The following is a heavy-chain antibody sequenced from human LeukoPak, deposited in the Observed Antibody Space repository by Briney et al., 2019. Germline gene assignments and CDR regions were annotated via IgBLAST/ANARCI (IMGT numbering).Heavy chain of an antibody. CDR3: AKLIWGATTAFDY. Sequence: GGSLRLSCAASGFTFSSYAMSWVRQAPGKGLEWVSAISGGGVSTYYADSVKGRFTIPRDNSKNTLYLQMNSLRAEDTAVYYCAKLIWGATTAFDYWGQGTLVTVSS. D-gene: IGHD1-26*01. J-gene: IGHJ4*02. V-gene: IGHV3-23*01. CDR1: GFTFSSYA. CDR2: ISGGGVST.